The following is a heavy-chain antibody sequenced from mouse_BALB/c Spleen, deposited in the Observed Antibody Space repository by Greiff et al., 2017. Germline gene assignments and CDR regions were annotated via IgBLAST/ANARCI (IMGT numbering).Heavy chain of an antibody. D-gene: IGHD2-4*01. CDR3: ARWGTMITFDY. CDR2: IYPGDGDT. Sequence: QVQLKQSGPELVKPGASVKISCKASGYAFSSSWMNWVKQRPGQGLEWIGRIYPGDGDTNYNGKFKGKATLTADKSSSTAYMQLSSLTSVDSAVYFCARWGTMITFDYWGQGTTLKVSS. V-gene: IGHV1-82*01. J-gene: IGHJ2*01. CDR1: GYAFSSSW.